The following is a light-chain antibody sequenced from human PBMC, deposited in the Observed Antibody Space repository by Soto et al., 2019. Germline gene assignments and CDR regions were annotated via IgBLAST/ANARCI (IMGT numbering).Light chain of an antibody. V-gene: IGLV1-40*01. Sequence: QSVLTQQPSVSGAPGQRVTISCTGGSSNIGSGYDVHWYQQLPGTAPKLLIYGNTNRPSGVPDRFSASTSATSASLAITGLQAEDEGDYYCQSYDNRLSGYVFGTGTKLTVL. CDR2: GNT. CDR1: SSNIGSGYD. CDR3: QSYDNRLSGYV. J-gene: IGLJ1*01.